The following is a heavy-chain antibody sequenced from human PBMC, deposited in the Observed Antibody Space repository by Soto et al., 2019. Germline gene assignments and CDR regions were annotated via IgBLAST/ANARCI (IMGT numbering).Heavy chain of an antibody. CDR3: TTVAYGEYVSDY. J-gene: IGHJ4*02. CDR2: IRSQIDGGTT. D-gene: IGHD4-17*01. CDR1: GFAFTNAW. V-gene: IGHV3-15*01. Sequence: PGGSLRLSCVASGFAFTNAWMTWVRQAPGKALEWIGRIRSQIDGGTTDYAGPVKGRFTISRDDSKNTLYLQMKSLKLEDTAAYYCTTVAYGEYVSDYWGQGT.